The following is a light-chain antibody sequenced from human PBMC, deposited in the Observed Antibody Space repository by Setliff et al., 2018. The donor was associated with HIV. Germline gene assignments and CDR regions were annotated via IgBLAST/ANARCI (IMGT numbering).Light chain of an antibody. CDR1: SSNIGDNY. CDR3: AAWDDILSGPV. V-gene: IGLV1-47*01. J-gene: IGLJ3*02. CDR2: RNN. Sequence: QSVLTQPPSASGTPGQRVTISCSGSSSNIGDNYVSWYQQVPGTAPKLLIFRNNQRPSGVPDRFSGSESGTPASLAISGFRSEDEADYYCAAWDDILSGPVFGGGTKVTVL.